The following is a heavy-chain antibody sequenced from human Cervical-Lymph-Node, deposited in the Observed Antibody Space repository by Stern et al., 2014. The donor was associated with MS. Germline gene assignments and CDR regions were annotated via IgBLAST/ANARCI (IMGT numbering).Heavy chain of an antibody. J-gene: IGHJ4*02. V-gene: IGHV1-2*02. Sequence: QVQLVQSGAEVKKPGASVKVSCKASAYTITDYYTHWVRQAPGHGLEWMGWINPNSGGKYSAQKFQGRLTMTRDTSISTAYMELSSLRSDDTAVYYCARGGGYSYSTLDYWGQGTQVTVSS. D-gene: IGHD3-10*01. CDR2: INPNSGGK. CDR3: ARGGGYSYSTLDY. CDR1: AYTITDYY.